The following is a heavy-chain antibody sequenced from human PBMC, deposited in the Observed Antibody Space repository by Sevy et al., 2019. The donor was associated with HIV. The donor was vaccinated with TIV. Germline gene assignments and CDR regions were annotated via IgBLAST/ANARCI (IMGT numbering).Heavy chain of an antibody. CDR3: ARGLRVVVRAAADDYYYYYGMDV. J-gene: IGHJ6*02. D-gene: IGHD2-2*01. Sequence: ASVKVSCKASGGTFSSYAISWVRQAPGQGLEWMGGIIPIFGTANYAQKFQGRVTITADESTSTAYVELSSLRSEDTAVYYCARGLRVVVRAAADDYYYYYGMDVWGQGTTVTVSS. CDR2: IIPIFGTA. CDR1: GGTFSSYA. V-gene: IGHV1-69*13.